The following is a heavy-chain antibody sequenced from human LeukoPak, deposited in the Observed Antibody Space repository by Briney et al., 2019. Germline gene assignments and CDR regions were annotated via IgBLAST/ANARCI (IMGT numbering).Heavy chain of an antibody. CDR3: VKDRTGTYTLDY. V-gene: IGHV3-30-3*01. Sequence: AGRSLRLSCAATGFTFSNYAIHWGRQAPGKGLEWVAFISDDGSRQHYADSVKGRFTISRDNSKNTLNLQMNSLRAEDTAVHYCVKDRTGTYTLDYWGQGTLVTVSS. J-gene: IGHJ4*02. D-gene: IGHD3-10*01. CDR1: GFTFSNYA. CDR2: ISDDGSRQ.